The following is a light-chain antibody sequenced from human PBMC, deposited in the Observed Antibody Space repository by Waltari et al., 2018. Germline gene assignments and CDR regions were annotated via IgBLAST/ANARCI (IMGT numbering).Light chain of an antibody. J-gene: IGLJ1*01. CDR2: DVN. V-gene: IGLV2-8*01. CDR1: SSDVGGYNF. CDR3: SSYAGSNTYV. Sequence: SCTGTSSDVGGYNFVSWYQQHQGKAPKLMISDVNKRPSGVPDRFSGSKSGDTASLTVSGLQAEDEADYYCSSYAGSNTYVFGTGTRVTVL.